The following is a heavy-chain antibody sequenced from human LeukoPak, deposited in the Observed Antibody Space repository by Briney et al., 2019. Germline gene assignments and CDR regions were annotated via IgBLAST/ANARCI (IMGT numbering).Heavy chain of an antibody. J-gene: IGHJ4*02. CDR2: ISASGGST. CDR1: GFTFGSYG. CDR3: AKSSATGQGHFDY. V-gene: IGHV3-23*01. D-gene: IGHD6-19*01. Sequence: SGGSLRLSCAASGFTFGSYGMSWVRQAPGKGLEWVSGISASGGSTYYADSVKGRFTISRDNSKNTLYLQMNSLRAEDTAVYYCAKSSATGQGHFDYWGQGTLVTVSS.